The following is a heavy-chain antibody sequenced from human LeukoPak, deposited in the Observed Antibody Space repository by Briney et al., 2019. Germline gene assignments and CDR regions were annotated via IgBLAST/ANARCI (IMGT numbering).Heavy chain of an antibody. CDR1: GGSISSYY. V-gene: IGHV4-59*08. Sequence: SETLSLTCTVSGGSISSYYWSWIRQRPGQGLEWIGYIYYSGSTNYNPSLKSGVTISVDTSKNPFSLKMSSVTTADTAVYYCARVRLVVGAHNWFDPWGQGTLVTVSS. CDR3: ARVRLVVGAHNWFDP. CDR2: IYYSGST. D-gene: IGHD2-8*02. J-gene: IGHJ5*02.